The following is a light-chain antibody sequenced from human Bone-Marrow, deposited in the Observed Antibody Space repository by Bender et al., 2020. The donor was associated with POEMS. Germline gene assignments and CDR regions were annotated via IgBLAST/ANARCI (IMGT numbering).Light chain of an antibody. V-gene: IGLV2-23*02. CDR1: SSDVGSYNL. Sequence: QSALTQPASVSGSPGQSITISCTGTSSDVGSYNLVSWYQHHPGKAPKLMIYGVSNRPSGVSNRFSGSKSGNTASLRISGLQAEDEADYYCCSYAGTRTVVFGGGTKLTVL. CDR3: CSYAGTRTVV. CDR2: GVS. J-gene: IGLJ2*01.